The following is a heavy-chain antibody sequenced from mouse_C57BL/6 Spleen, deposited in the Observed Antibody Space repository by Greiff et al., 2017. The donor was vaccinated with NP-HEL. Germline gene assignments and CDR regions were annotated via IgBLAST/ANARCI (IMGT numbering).Heavy chain of an antibody. CDR1: GFTFTDYG. D-gene: IGHD1-1*01. V-gene: IGHV5-17*01. CDR3: SRSDYGSSYAWFAY. J-gene: IGHJ3*01. Sequence: EVQLVESGGGLVKPGGSLKLSCTASGFTFTDYGMHWVRQAPEQGLEWVAYISSGSSTIYYADTVKGRFTISRDNAKNTLCLQMTSLRSEDTAMYYCSRSDYGSSYAWFAYWGQGTMVTVSA. CDR2: ISSGSSTI.